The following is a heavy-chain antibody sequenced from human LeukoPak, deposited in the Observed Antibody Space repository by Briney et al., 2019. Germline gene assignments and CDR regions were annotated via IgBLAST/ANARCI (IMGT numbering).Heavy chain of an antibody. Sequence: GGSLRLSCAASGFTFSSYAMHWVRQAPGKGLEWVAVISYDGSNKYYADSVKGRFTISRDNSKNTLYLQMNSLRAEDTAVYYCARESREWLFSSNDAFDIWGQGTMVTVSS. J-gene: IGHJ3*02. CDR1: GFTFSSYA. D-gene: IGHD3-3*01. CDR3: ARESREWLFSSNDAFDI. CDR2: ISYDGSNK. V-gene: IGHV3-30-3*01.